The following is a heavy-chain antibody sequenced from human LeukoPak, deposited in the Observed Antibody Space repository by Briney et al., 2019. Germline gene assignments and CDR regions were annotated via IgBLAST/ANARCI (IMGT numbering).Heavy chain of an antibody. D-gene: IGHD6-6*01. J-gene: IGHJ5*02. Sequence: SETLSLTCTVSGGSISPYYWSWIRQPPGRGLELVGYIYYSGSTNYNPSLKSRATISVDTSKNQFSLKLSSVTAADTAVYYCARGDYSSSSRNNQDWFDPWGQGTLVTVSS. CDR1: GGSISPYY. CDR2: IYYSGST. V-gene: IGHV4-59*01. CDR3: ARGDYSSSSRNNQDWFDP.